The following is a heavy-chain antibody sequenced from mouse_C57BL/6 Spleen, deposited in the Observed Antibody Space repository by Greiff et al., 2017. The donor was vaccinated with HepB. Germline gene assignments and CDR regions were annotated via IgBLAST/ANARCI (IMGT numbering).Heavy chain of an antibody. V-gene: IGHV1-52*01. D-gene: IGHD1-1*01. J-gene: IGHJ2*01. CDR2: IDPSDSET. Sequence: QVQLQQPGAELVRPGSSVKLSCKASGYTFTSYWMHWVKQRPIQGLEWIGNIDPSDSETHYNQKFKDKATLTVDKSSSTAYMQLSSLTSEDSAVYYCARSCTTVPRFYFDYWGQGTTLTVSS. CDR1: GYTFTSYW. CDR3: ARSCTTVPRFYFDY.